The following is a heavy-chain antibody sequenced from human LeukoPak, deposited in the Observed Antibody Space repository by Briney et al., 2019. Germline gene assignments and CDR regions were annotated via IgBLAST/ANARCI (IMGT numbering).Heavy chain of an antibody. J-gene: IGHJ5*02. Sequence: SETLFLTCTVSGGSISSGSYYWSWIRQPAGKGLEWIGRIYTSGSTNYNPSLKSRVTISVDTSKNQFSLKLSSVTAADTAVYYCARAPSMPRFDPWGQGTLVTVSS. CDR2: IYTSGST. V-gene: IGHV4-61*02. CDR1: GGSISSGSYY. D-gene: IGHD2-2*01. CDR3: ARAPSMPRFDP.